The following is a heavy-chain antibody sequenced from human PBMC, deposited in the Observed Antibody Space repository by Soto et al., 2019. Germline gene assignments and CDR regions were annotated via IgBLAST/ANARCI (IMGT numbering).Heavy chain of an antibody. J-gene: IGHJ5*02. Sequence: SETLSLTCAVYGGSFSGYYWSWIRQPPGKGLEWIGEINHSGSTNYNPSLKSRVTISVDTSKMQVSLKLSSVTAADTAVYFCARGTHSPLIVRSSRGPWFDPWGQGTLVIVSS. CDR1: GGSFSGYY. CDR3: ARGTHSPLIVRSSRGPWFDP. D-gene: IGHD2-15*01. V-gene: IGHV4-34*01. CDR2: INHSGST.